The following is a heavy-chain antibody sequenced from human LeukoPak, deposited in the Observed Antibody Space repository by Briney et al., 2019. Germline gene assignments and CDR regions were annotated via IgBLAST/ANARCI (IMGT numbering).Heavy chain of an antibody. Sequence: GGSLRLSCAASGFTFSSYSMNWVRQAPGKGLEWVSSNSSSSSYIYYADSVKGRFTISRDNAKNSLYLQMNTLRAEDTAVYYCARVGSSGSYNEDYWGQGTLVTVSS. V-gene: IGHV3-21*01. CDR1: GFTFSSYS. CDR2: NSSSSSYI. D-gene: IGHD1-26*01. J-gene: IGHJ4*02. CDR3: ARVGSSGSYNEDY.